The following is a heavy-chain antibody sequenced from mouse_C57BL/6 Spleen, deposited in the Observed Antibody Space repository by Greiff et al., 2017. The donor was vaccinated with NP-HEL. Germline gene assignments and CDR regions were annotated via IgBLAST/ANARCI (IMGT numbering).Heavy chain of an antibody. V-gene: IGHV1-55*01. J-gene: IGHJ4*01. CDR1: GYTFTSYW. D-gene: IGHD2-4*01. Sequence: VQLQQPGAELVKPGASVKMSCKASGYTFTSYWITWVKQRPGQGLEWIGDIYPGSGSTNYNEKFKSKATLTVDTSSSTAYMQLSSLTSEDSAVYYCARSGVYYDYDGRYYAMDYWGQGTSVTVSS. CDR2: IYPGSGST. CDR3: ARSGVYYDYDGRYYAMDY.